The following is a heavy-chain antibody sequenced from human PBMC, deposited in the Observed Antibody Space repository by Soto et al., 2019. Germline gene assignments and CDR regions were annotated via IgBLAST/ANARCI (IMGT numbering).Heavy chain of an antibody. Sequence: QVQLVQSGAEVKKPGSSVKVSCKASGGTFSSYTISWVRQAPGQGLEWMGRIIPILGIANYAQKFQGRVTITADKSTSTAYMELSSLRSEDTAVYYCAGDRGDYGFGYYYMDVWGKGTTVTVSS. CDR2: IIPILGIA. CDR3: AGDRGDYGFGYYYMDV. CDR1: GGTFSSYT. V-gene: IGHV1-69*08. J-gene: IGHJ6*03. D-gene: IGHD4-17*01.